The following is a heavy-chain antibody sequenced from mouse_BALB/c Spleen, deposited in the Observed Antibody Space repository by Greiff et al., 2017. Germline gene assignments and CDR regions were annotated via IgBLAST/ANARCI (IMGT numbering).Heavy chain of an antibody. CDR2: IYPGDGST. V-gene: IGHV1S56*01. D-gene: IGHD1-2*01. J-gene: IGHJ4*01. CDR3: AHYYGYYYAMDY. CDR1: GYTFTSYY. Sequence: QVQLQQSGPELVKPGASVKMSCKASGYTFTSYYIHWVKQRPGQGLEWIGWIYPGDGSTKYNEKFKGKTTLTADKSSSTAYMLLSSLTSEDSAIYFCAHYYGYYYAMDYWGQGTSVTVSS.